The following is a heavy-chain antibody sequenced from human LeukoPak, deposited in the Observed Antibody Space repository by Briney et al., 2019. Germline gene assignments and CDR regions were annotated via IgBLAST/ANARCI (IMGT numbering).Heavy chain of an antibody. V-gene: IGHV4-59*01. CDR3: ARFYGDYPFYYYYYYGMDV. Sequence: PPETLSLTCTVSGGSISSYYWSWIRQPPGKGLEWIGYIYYSGSTNYNPSLKSRVTISVDTSKNQFSLKLSSVTAADTAVYYCARFYGDYPFYYYYYYGMDVWGQGTTVTVSS. J-gene: IGHJ6*02. CDR2: IYYSGST. D-gene: IGHD4-17*01. CDR1: GGSISSYY.